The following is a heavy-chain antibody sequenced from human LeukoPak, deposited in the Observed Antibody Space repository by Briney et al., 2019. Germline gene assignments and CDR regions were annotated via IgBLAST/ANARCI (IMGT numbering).Heavy chain of an antibody. Sequence: GGSLRLSCAASGFTFSSYAMHWVRQAPGKGLEWVAVISYDGSNKYYADSVKGRFTISRDNSKNTLYLQMNSLRAEDTAVYYCARWTNFHAFDIWGQGTLVTVSS. CDR3: ARWTNFHAFDI. V-gene: IGHV3-30-3*01. D-gene: IGHD1-1*01. CDR1: GFTFSSYA. CDR2: ISYDGSNK. J-gene: IGHJ3*02.